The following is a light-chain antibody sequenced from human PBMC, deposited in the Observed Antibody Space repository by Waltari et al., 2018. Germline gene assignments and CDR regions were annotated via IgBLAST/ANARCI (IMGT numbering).Light chain of an antibody. CDR1: STDVEAYDP. CDR3: SSYAGGSSLM. CDR2: EVT. Sequence: QSALTQPPSASGSPGQSITISCTGISTDVEAYDPVFWYQQHPGKAPTLLIYEVTKRPSGVPDRFSGSKSDNTASLAVSGLQAEDEADYYCSSYAGGSSLMFGGGTKLTVL. V-gene: IGLV2-8*01. J-gene: IGLJ3*02.